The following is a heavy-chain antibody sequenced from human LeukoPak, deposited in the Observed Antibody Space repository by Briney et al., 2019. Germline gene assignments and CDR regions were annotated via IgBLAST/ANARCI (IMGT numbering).Heavy chain of an antibody. V-gene: IGHV4-4*09. CDR3: ARGGFGSSTYYFEVDP. J-gene: IGHJ5*02. CDR2: IFTTGST. D-gene: IGHD2/OR15-2a*01. CDR1: GGSIRPYY. Sequence: SETLSLTCTVSGGSIRPYYWSWIRQPPGQGLEWIGCIFTTGSTNYNPSLKSRVTISVDTSTKQLSLKLSSVTAADTAVYCCARGGFGSSTYYFEVDPWGQGTLVTVSS.